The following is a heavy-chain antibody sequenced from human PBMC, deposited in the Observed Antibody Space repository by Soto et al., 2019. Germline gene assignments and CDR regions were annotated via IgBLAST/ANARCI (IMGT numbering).Heavy chain of an antibody. CDR2: ISSYSAYI. J-gene: IGHJ5*02. D-gene: IGHD6-13*01. V-gene: IGHV3-21*01. CDR3: TRDASRDSSARGWFDP. Sequence: RSLRPSFPASGVTSGSFTMNWVRQPPGKGMEWVSTISSYSAYIYYTDALRGRFTISRDNAKNSLHLKMNSLRAEDTAVYYCTRDASRDSSARGWFDPWGPGTLVTVSS. CDR1: GVTSGSFT.